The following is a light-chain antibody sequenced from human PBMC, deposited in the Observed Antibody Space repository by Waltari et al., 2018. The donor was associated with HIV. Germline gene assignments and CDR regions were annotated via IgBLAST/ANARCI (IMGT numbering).Light chain of an antibody. CDR3: QSHDSSLSGYV. CDR1: SSNIGAGYH. CDR2: GNS. V-gene: IGLV1-40*01. J-gene: IGLJ1*01. Sequence: QSVLTQPPSVSGAPGQRVTFSCTGSSSNIGAGYHVHWYQQLPGTAPKLLIYGNSNRPSGVPDRFSGSKSGTSASLAITGLQAEDEADYHCQSHDSSLSGYVFGTGTKVTVL.